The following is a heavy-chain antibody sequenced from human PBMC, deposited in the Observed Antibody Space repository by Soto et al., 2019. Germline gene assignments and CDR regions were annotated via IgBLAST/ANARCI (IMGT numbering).Heavy chain of an antibody. Sequence: ASVKVSCKVSGYTLTEFSMHWVRQAPGKGLEWMGGFDPEDGETIYAQKFQGRVTMTEDTSTDTAYMELSSLRSEDTAVYYCATDYTEDGGFDYWGQGTLVTVSS. J-gene: IGHJ4*02. CDR1: GYTLTEFS. V-gene: IGHV1-24*01. CDR3: ATDYTEDGGFDY. D-gene: IGHD2-2*02. CDR2: FDPEDGET.